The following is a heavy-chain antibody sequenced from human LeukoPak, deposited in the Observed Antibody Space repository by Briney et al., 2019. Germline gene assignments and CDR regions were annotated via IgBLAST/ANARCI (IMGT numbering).Heavy chain of an antibody. J-gene: IGHJ6*02. D-gene: IGHD2-2*01. CDR2: IYYSGST. V-gene: IGHV4-39*01. Sequence: SETLSLTCTVSGGSISSSSYYWGWIRQPPGKGLEWIGRIYYSGSTYYNPSLKSRVTISVDTSKSRFSLKLSSVTAADTVVYYCATDYCSSTSCYFDYYYYYGMDVWGQGTTVTVSS. CDR3: ATDYCSSTSCYFDYYYYYGMDV. CDR1: GGSISSSSYY.